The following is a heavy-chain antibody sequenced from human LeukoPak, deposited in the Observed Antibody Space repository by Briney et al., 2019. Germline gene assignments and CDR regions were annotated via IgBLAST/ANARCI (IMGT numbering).Heavy chain of an antibody. CDR1: GGSFSGYY. V-gene: IGHV4-34*01. D-gene: IGHD2-15*01. CDR3: ARLFCSSSGGYCYSGDI. CDR2: INHSGST. Sequence: SETLSLTCAVYGGSFSGYYWSWIRQPPGKGLEWIGEINHSGSTNYNPSLKSRVTISVDTSKNQFSLKLSSVTAADTAVYYCARLFCSSSGGYCYSGDIWGQGTMVTVST. J-gene: IGHJ3*02.